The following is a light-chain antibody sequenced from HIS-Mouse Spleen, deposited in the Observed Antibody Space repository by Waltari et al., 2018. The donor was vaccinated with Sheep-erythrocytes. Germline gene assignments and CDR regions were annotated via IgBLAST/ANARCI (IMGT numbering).Light chain of an antibody. V-gene: IGLV2-23*01. J-gene: IGLJ3*02. CDR3: CSYAGSSTPWV. CDR1: SSDVGSYNL. CDR2: EGS. Sequence: QSALTQPASVSGSPGQSITISCTGTSSDVGSYNLVSWYQQHPGKAPKLQMYEGSKRPSGVSNRFSGSKSGNTASLTISGLQAEDEADYYCCSYAGSSTPWVFGGGTKLTVL.